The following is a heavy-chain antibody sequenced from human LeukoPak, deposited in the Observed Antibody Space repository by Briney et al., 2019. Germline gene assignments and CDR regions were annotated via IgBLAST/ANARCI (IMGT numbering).Heavy chain of an antibody. CDR1: GGSISSSSYF. J-gene: IGHJ4*02. CDR3: ARDTSGYYFIDY. CDR2: IYYSGST. V-gene: IGHV4-39*01. D-gene: IGHD3-22*01. Sequence: PSETLSLTCTVSGGSISSSSYFWGWIRQPPGKGLEWIGSIYYSGSTYYDPSLKGRVTISVDTSKNQFSLKLSSVTAADTAVYFCARDTSGYYFIDYWGQGTLVTVSS.